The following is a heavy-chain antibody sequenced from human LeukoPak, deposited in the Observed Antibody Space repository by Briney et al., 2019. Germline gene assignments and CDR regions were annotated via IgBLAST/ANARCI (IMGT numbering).Heavy chain of an antibody. V-gene: IGHV3-64*01. J-gene: IGHJ4*02. CDR3: ARVFGSGWYDY. Sequence: GGSLRLSCAASGFTFSSYAMHWVRQAPGKGLEYVSAISSNGGSTYYANSVKGRFTISRDNSKNTLYLQMGSLRAEDMAVYYCARVFGSGWYDYWGQGTLVTVSS. CDR2: ISSNGGST. D-gene: IGHD6-19*01. CDR1: GFTFSSYA.